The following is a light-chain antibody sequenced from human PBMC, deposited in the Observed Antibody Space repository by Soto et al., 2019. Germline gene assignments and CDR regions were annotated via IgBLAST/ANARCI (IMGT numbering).Light chain of an antibody. Sequence: QSALTQPASVSGSPGQSITISCTGTSSDVGGYNYVSWYQQHPGKAPKLMIYDVSNRPSGVSNRFSGSKSGNTASLTISGLQAEDEADSCCSSYTSSSTLGVFGTGTKVTVL. CDR2: DVS. V-gene: IGLV2-14*01. CDR1: SSDVGGYNY. J-gene: IGLJ1*01. CDR3: SSYTSSSTLGV.